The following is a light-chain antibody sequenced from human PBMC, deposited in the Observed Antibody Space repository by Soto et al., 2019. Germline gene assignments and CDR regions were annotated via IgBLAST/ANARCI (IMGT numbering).Light chain of an antibody. J-gene: IGKJ1*01. CDR3: QQTYTTPRT. CDR1: QPIIAY. CDR2: GAF. Sequence: DIQMTQSPSSLSASVGDRVTITCWASQPIIAYLNWYQQKPGKPPQLLIYGAFSLQSGVPSRFSGSGSGTEFTLSISSLQPEDFATYYCQQTYTTPRTFGQGTKVEIK. V-gene: IGKV1-39*01.